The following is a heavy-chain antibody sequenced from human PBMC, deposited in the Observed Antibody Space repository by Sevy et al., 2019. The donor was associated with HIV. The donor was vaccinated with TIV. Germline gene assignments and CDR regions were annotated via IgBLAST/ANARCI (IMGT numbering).Heavy chain of an antibody. CDR3: ASKRGYNHGPFDY. V-gene: IGHV4-30-4*08. D-gene: IGHD5-12*01. Sequence: SETLPLTCTVSGGSISSSETYWSWIRQSPGGGLEWIGYIHYTGGTYYNPFLKDRVAMSVDTSERQFSLRLSLLTAADTAVYFCASKRGYNHGPFDYWGQGTLVTVSS. CDR1: GGSISSSETY. J-gene: IGHJ4*02. CDR2: IHYTGGT.